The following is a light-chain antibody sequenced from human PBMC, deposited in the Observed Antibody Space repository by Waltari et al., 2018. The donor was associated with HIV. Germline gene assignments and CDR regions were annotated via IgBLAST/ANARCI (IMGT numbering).Light chain of an antibody. CDR3: GTWDSSLSARGVV. CDR2: EDN. CDR1: TAIVASTC. V-gene: IGLV1-51*02. Sequence: QSVLTQPPSVSAAPGPKVSLSSPGGTAIVASTCVAWYQQLPGTAPRLIIYEDNKRPSGIPDRFSGSKSGTSATLDIAGLQTGDEADYYCGTWDSSLSARGVVFGGGTKLTVL. J-gene: IGLJ2*01.